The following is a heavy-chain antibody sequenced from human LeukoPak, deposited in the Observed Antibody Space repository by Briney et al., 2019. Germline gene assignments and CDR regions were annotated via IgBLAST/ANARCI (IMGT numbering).Heavy chain of an antibody. CDR1: GGTFGSYA. Sequence: RASVKVSCKASGGTFGSYAISWVRQAPGQGLEWMGGIIPIFGTANYAQKFQGRVTITADESTSTAYMELSSLRSEDTAVYYCARDRYGDYVPWYFDLWGRGTLVTVSS. D-gene: IGHD4-17*01. CDR2: IIPIFGTA. J-gene: IGHJ2*01. V-gene: IGHV1-69*13. CDR3: ARDRYGDYVPWYFDL.